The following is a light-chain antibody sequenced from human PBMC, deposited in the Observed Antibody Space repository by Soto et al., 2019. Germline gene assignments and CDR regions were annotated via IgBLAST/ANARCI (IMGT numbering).Light chain of an antibody. Sequence: DIQMTQSPSSLSASVGDRVTITCRASQSISTYLSWYQQKPGQAPKVLIYAASRLERGVPSRFSGSGSVTDFALTVSSLQPEDFATYYCQQTYDTPFTFGPRT. J-gene: IGKJ3*01. CDR2: AAS. CDR3: QQTYDTPFT. CDR1: QSISTY. V-gene: IGKV1-39*01.